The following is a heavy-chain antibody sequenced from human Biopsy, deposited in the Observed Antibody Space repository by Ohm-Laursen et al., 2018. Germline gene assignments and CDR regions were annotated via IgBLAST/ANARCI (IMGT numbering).Heavy chain of an antibody. V-gene: IGHV3-21*01. CDR3: ARVLLPAAAVHYGMDV. J-gene: IGHJ6*02. CDR1: GFDFSDYS. CDR2: ISSSSNFI. Sequence: SLRLSCTASGFDFSDYSISWVRQAPGKGLEWVSSISSSSNFIYYGDSVKGRFTISRDNAKNSLYLQMNSLRAEDTAVYYCARVLLPAAAVHYGMDVWGQGTTVTVSS. D-gene: IGHD2-2*01.